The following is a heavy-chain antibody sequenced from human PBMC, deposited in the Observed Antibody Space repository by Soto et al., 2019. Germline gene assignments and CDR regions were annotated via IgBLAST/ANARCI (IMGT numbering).Heavy chain of an antibody. V-gene: IGHV3-23*01. CDR3: AKLGSSSWSPNYDFDT. CDR1: GFTFNNYA. D-gene: IGHD2-2*01. J-gene: IGHJ4*02. Sequence: GGSLRLSCAASGFTFNNYAMGWVRQAPGKGLEWVSAITDSGDDTYYIDSVKGRFTISRDNSKSTLYLQMNSLRAEDTAIYYCAKLGSSSWSPNYDFDTWGQETLLTVSS. CDR2: ITDSGDDT.